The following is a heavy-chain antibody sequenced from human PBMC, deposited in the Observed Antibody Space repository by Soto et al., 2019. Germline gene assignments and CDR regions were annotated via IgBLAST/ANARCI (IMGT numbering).Heavy chain of an antibody. J-gene: IGHJ6*02. V-gene: IGHV1-18*01. CDR1: GYTFTSYG. D-gene: IGHD3-10*01. Sequence: ASVKVSCKASGYTFTSYGISWVRQAPGQGLEWMGWISAYNGNTNYAQKLQGRVTMTTDTSTSTAYMELRSLRSDDTAVYYCAREITMVRGSWYYYYGMDVWGQGTTVTVSS. CDR2: ISAYNGNT. CDR3: AREITMVRGSWYYYYGMDV.